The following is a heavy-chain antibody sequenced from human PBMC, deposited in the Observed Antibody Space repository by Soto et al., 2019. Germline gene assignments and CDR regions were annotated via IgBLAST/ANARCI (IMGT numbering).Heavy chain of an antibody. CDR3: AKRPASLVCFDY. Sequence: EVQLLESGGGLVQPGGPLRLPWAASGFTFATYDRAGVRQAPGRGRGWVSTISGGGGRIYYADPVKGRFTISRDNSKNTLYMQMNSLRAEDTAVYYCAKRPASLVCFDYWGQGTLVTVSS. CDR1: GFTFATYD. V-gene: IGHV3-23*01. CDR2: ISGGGGRI. J-gene: IGHJ4*02. D-gene: IGHD2-2*01.